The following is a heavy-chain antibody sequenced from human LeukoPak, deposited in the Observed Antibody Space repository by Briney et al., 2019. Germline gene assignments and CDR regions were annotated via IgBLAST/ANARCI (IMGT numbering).Heavy chain of an antibody. D-gene: IGHD6-19*01. CDR1: GFTFSSYA. CDR2: ISGSGGST. CDR3: AKVFRTTGWEPFDS. J-gene: IGHJ4*02. Sequence: GGSLRLSCAASGFTFSSYAMSWVRQAPGKGLEWVSAISGSGGSTFYADSVKGRFTISRDNSKNTLFLQMSGLRAEDTALYYCAKVFRTTGWEPFDSWGQGTLVTVSS. V-gene: IGHV3-23*01.